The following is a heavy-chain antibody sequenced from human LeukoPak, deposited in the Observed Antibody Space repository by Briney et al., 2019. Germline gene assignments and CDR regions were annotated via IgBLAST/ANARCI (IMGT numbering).Heavy chain of an antibody. V-gene: IGHV1-2*02. D-gene: IGHD3-10*01. J-gene: IGHJ6*03. CDR1: GYTFTGYY. Sequence: ASVKVSCKASGYTFTGYYMHWVRQAPGQGLEWMGWINPNSGGTNYAQKFQGRVTMTRDTSISTAYMELSRLRSDDTAVYYCARDHGIGSTTVALYYMDVWGKGTTVTVSS. CDR3: ARDHGIGSTTVALYYMDV. CDR2: INPNSGGT.